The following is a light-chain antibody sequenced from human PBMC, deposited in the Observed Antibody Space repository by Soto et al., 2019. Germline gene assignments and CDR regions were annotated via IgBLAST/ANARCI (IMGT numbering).Light chain of an antibody. J-gene: IGLJ2*01. Sequence: QSALTQPASVSGSPGQSITISCTGTSRDVGGYNYVSWYQHHPGKAPKVIIYDVTNRPSGVSNRFSGSKSGNTASLTISGLQAADEADYYCSSYTRSTTVVFGGGTKLTVL. CDR2: DVT. V-gene: IGLV2-14*03. CDR3: SSYTRSTTVV. CDR1: SRDVGGYNY.